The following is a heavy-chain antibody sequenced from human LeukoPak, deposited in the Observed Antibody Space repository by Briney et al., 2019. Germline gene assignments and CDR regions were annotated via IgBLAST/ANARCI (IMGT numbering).Heavy chain of an antibody. J-gene: IGHJ6*04. CDR2: ISSSGSTI. D-gene: IGHD3-10*02. CDR1: GGSISSSN. CDR3: AELGITMIGGV. V-gene: IGHV3-48*03. Sequence: LSLTCAVSGGSISSSNWWSWVRQAPGKGLEWVSYISSSGSTIYYADSVKGRFTISRDNAKNSLYLQMNSLRAEDTAVYYCAELGITMIGGVWGKGTTVTISS.